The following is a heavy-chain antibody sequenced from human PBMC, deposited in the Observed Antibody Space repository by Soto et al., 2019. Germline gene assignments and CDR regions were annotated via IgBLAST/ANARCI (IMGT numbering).Heavy chain of an antibody. Sequence: GGSLRLSCAASGFTFSSYSMNWVRQAPGKGLEWVSSISSSSSYIYYADSVKGRFTISRDNAKNSLYLQMNSLRAEDTAVYYCATTSPRGYYYDSSGYFNYWGQGTLVTVSS. J-gene: IGHJ4*02. CDR3: ATTSPRGYYYDSSGYFNY. D-gene: IGHD3-22*01. CDR1: GFTFSSYS. V-gene: IGHV3-21*01. CDR2: ISSSSSYI.